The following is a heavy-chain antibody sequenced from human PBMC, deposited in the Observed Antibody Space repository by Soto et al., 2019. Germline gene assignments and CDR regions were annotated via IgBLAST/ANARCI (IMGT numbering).Heavy chain of an antibody. J-gene: IGHJ3*02. Sequence: QVQLVESGGGVVQPGRSLRLSCAASGFTFSSYGMHWVRQAPGKGLEWVAVISYDGSNKYYADSVKGRFTISRDNSKNTLYLQMNSLRAEDTAVYYCAKRQDKAMVSRSARSGRAFDIWGQGTMVTVSS. D-gene: IGHD5-18*01. CDR2: ISYDGSNK. CDR3: AKRQDKAMVSRSARSGRAFDI. V-gene: IGHV3-30*18. CDR1: GFTFSSYG.